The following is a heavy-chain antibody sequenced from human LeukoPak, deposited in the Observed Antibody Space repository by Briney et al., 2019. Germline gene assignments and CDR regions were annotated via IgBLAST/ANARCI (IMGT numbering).Heavy chain of an antibody. Sequence: ASVKVSFKASGYTFTSYGISWVRQAPGQGLEWMGWISAYNGNTNYAQKLQGRVTMTTDTSTSTAYMELRSPRSDDTAVYYCARARKDYGDYIGGYFDYWGQGTLVTVSS. D-gene: IGHD4-17*01. CDR2: ISAYNGNT. CDR1: GYTFTSYG. V-gene: IGHV1-18*01. CDR3: ARARKDYGDYIGGYFDY. J-gene: IGHJ4*02.